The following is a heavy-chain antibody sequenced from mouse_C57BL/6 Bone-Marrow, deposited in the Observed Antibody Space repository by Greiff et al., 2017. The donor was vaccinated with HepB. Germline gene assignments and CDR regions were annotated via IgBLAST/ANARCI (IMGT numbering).Heavy chain of an antibody. J-gene: IGHJ2*01. Sequence: EVQGVESVAELVRPGASVKLSCTASGFNIKNTYMHWVKQRPEQGLEWIGRIDPANGNTKYAPKFQGKATITADTSSNTAYLQLSSLTSEDTAIYYCAREADYYGSSYYFDYWGQGTTLTVSS. D-gene: IGHD1-1*01. V-gene: IGHV14-3*01. CDR2: IDPANGNT. CDR3: AREADYYGSSYYFDY. CDR1: GFNIKNTY.